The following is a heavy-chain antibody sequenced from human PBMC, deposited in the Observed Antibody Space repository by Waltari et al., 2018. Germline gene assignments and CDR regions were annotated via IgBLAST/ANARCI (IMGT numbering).Heavy chain of an antibody. J-gene: IGHJ2*01. Sequence: QVQLQQWGAGLLKPSETLSLTCAVYGGSFSGYYWSWIRQPPGKGLEWIGEINHSGSTNYNPSLKSRVTISVDTSKNQFSLKLSSVTAADTAVYYCARGSHGGYSSGWHGKIYWYFDLWGRGTLVTVSS. V-gene: IGHV4-34*01. CDR2: INHSGST. D-gene: IGHD6-19*01. CDR1: GGSFSGYY. CDR3: ARGSHGGYSSGWHGKIYWYFDL.